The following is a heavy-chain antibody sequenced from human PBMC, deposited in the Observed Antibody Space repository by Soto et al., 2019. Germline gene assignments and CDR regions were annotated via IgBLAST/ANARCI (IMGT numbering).Heavy chain of an antibody. Sequence: EVQLLESGGGLVQPGGSLRLSCAASGFTFSSYGMSWVRQAPGKGLEWVSSISGSGGSTYYADSVKGRFTISRDNSKNTLYLQMNSLRAEDTAVYYCAKASAPGGTYFPLWFWGQRTLVTVSS. D-gene: IGHD1-26*01. J-gene: IGHJ4*02. V-gene: IGHV3-23*01. CDR1: GFTFSSYG. CDR2: ISGSGGST. CDR3: AKASAPGGTYFPLWF.